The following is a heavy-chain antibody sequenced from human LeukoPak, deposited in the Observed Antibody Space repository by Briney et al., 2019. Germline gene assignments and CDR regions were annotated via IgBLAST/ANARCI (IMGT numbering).Heavy chain of an antibody. CDR1: GFTFSSYA. D-gene: IGHD3-3*01. CDR2: ISGSGGST. Sequence: GGSLRLSCAASGFTFSSYAMSWVRQAPGKGLEWVSAISGSGGSTYYADPVKGRFTISRDNSKNTLYLQMNSLRAEDTAVYYCAKGRFLERQNQIYYYYGMDVWGQGTTVTVSS. CDR3: AKGRFLERQNQIYYYYGMDV. J-gene: IGHJ6*02. V-gene: IGHV3-23*01.